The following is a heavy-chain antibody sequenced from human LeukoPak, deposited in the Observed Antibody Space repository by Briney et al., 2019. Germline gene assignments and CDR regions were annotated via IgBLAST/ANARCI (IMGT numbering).Heavy chain of an antibody. V-gene: IGHV4-31*03. Sequence: TTSETLSLTCTVSGGSISSGVYCWSWIRQRPGEGLQWIGYICSSGSAYYNPSLKSRVTMLIDTSNNQFSLKLNSVTAADTAVYYCARDGGGSLYGMDVWGQGTTVTVSS. J-gene: IGHJ6*02. CDR1: GGSISSGVYC. CDR2: ICSSGSA. D-gene: IGHD2-15*01. CDR3: ARDGGGSLYGMDV.